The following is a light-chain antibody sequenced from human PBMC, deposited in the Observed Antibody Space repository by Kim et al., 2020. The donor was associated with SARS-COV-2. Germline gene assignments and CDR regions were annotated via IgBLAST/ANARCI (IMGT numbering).Light chain of an antibody. CDR1: SKKAANQG. CDR3: SAWDSSLSRWV. J-gene: IGLJ3*02. V-gene: IGLV10-54*01. Sequence: TARPPSTGKSKKAANQGSAWLQQHQGHPPKLLSYRNNNRPSGISERLSASRSGNTASLTITGLQPEDEADYYCSAWDSSLSRWVFGGGTQLTVL. CDR2: RNN.